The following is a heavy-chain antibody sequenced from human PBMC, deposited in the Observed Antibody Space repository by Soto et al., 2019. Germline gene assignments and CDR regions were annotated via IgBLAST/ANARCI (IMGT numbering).Heavy chain of an antibody. V-gene: IGHV3-23*01. D-gene: IGHD2-2*03. CDR2: IRSGGTTT. CDR1: RFRLSTQA. CDR3: ARAGGWIGRWFRRKFDS. Sequence: PGGSRSLARTAARFRLSTQAMGWVRQAAGKGLECVSSIRSGGTTTCTAAAVEGRFTVTRNKSKNTWYLQMNRLRAGATAMYHCARAGGWIGRWFRRKFDSWGQGTQVTVSS. J-gene: IGHJ4*02.